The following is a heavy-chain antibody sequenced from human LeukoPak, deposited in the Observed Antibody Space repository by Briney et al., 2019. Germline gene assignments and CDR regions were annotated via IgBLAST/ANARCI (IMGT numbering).Heavy chain of an antibody. J-gene: IGHJ4*02. D-gene: IGHD3-9*01. CDR2: ISSSGSTI. V-gene: IGHV3-48*03. CDR3: ARGYDYDILTGYYYPPDFDY. CDR1: GFTFSSYE. Sequence: GGSLRLSCAASGFTFSSYEMNWVRQAPEKGLEWVSYISSSGSTIYYADSVKGRFTISRDNAKNSLYLQMNSLRAEDTAVYYCARGYDYDILTGYYYPPDFDYWGQGTLVTVSS.